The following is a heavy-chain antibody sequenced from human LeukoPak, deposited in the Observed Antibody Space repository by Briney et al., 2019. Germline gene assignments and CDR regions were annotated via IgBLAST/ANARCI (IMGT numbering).Heavy chain of an antibody. V-gene: IGHV3-74*01. J-gene: IGHJ4*02. D-gene: IGHD3-3*01. Sequence: GGSLRLSCAASGFTFRSYWMHWVRQAPGKGLVWVSRINSDGSSTSNADSVKGRFTISRDNAKNTLYLQMNSLRAEDTALYYCARVGISIDDFWSGYHYYFDYWGQGTLVTVSS. CDR1: GFTFRSYW. CDR3: ARVGISIDDFWSGYHYYFDY. CDR2: INSDGSST.